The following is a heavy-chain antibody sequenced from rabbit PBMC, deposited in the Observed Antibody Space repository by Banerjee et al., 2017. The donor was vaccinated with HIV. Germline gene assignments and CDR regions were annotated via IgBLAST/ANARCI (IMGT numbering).Heavy chain of an antibody. CDR1: GFDISSYH. CDR2: IYANSGSA. J-gene: IGHJ4*01. V-gene: IGHV1S43*01. D-gene: IGHD1-1*01. CDR3: ARDLPGVIGWNFGL. Sequence: QEPLKESGGGLVTPGGNLTLTCTASGFDISSYHISWVRQAPGKGLEWIGIIYANSGSAAYASWVNGRFTISSDNAQNTVDLQMSSLTAADTATYFCARDLPGVIGWNFGLWGQGTLVTVS.